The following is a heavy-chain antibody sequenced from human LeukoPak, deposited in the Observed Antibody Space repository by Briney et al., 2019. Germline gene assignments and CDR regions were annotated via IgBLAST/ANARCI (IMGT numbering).Heavy chain of an antibody. CDR1: GGTFNNFG. D-gene: IGHD6-13*01. Sequence: ASVKVSCKASGGTFNNFGISWVRQAPGQGLEWMGVIIPILATTHYAQKFKGRVTIIADESTSTASLELSSLTSDDTAVYYCARDLLAASAPGYFDYWGEGTLVTVSS. J-gene: IGHJ4*02. CDR3: ARDLLAASAPGYFDY. CDR2: IIPILATT. V-gene: IGHV1-69*13.